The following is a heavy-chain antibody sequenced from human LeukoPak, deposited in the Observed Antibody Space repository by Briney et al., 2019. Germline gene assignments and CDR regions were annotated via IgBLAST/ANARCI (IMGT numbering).Heavy chain of an antibody. CDR3: AREAYGDYSGMDV. J-gene: IGHJ6*02. CDR2: ISSSSSTI. Sequence: GGSLRLSCAASGFTFSSYSMNWVRQAPGKGLERVSYISSSSSTIYYADSVKGRFTISRDNAKNSLYLQMNSLRAEDTAVYYCAREAYGDYSGMDVWGQGTTVTVSS. D-gene: IGHD4-17*01. V-gene: IGHV3-48*01. CDR1: GFTFSSYS.